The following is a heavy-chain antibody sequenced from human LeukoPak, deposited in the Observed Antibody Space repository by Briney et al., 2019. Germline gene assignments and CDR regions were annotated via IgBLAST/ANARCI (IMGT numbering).Heavy chain of an antibody. V-gene: IGHV3-9*01. Sequence: GGSLRLSCAASGFTFDDYAMHWVRQAPGKGLEWVSGISWNSGSIGYADSVKGRFTISRDNAKNSLYLQMNGLRGDDTAVYYCVKDLPVLHSWGQGTLVTVSS. J-gene: IGHJ4*02. CDR1: GFTFDDYA. D-gene: IGHD3-16*01. CDR3: VKDLPVLHS. CDR2: ISWNSGSI.